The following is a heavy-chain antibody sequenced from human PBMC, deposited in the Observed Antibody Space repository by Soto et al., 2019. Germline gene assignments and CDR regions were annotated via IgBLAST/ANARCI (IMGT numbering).Heavy chain of an antibody. CDR2: FDPEDGET. D-gene: IGHD3-10*01. V-gene: IGHV1-24*01. Sequence: QATGKGLEWMGGFDPEDGETIYAQKFQGRVTMTEDTSTDTAYMELSSLRSEDTAVYYCATNWFGELLSNYWGQGTLV. CDR3: ATNWFGELLSNY. J-gene: IGHJ4*02.